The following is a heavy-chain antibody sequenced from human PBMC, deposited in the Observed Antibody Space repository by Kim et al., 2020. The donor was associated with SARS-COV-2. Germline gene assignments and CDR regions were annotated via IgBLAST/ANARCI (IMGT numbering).Heavy chain of an antibody. CDR3: AFFRRMGQYSYGTWDY. Sequence: GGSLRLSCAASGFTFSSYAMSWVRQAPGKGLEWVSAISGSGGSTYYADSVKGRFTISRDNSKNTLYLQMNSLRAEDTAVYYCAFFRRMGQYSYGTWDYWGQGTLVTVSS. J-gene: IGHJ4*02. CDR2: ISGSGGST. CDR1: GFTFSSYA. D-gene: IGHD5-18*01. V-gene: IGHV3-23*01.